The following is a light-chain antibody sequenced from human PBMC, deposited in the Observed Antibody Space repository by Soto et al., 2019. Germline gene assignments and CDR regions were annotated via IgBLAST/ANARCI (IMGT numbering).Light chain of an antibody. CDR1: QDIKKW. V-gene: IGKV1-12*01. Sequence: DIEMTQSPSSVSASVGDTINITCRASQDIKKWLAWYQQKPGRAPRVLIYGASHLESGVPSRFRGSGSGTDFSLTISSLQTEDFATYFCHQASSFPFTFGPGTKVDIK. CDR3: HQASSFPFT. J-gene: IGKJ3*01. CDR2: GAS.